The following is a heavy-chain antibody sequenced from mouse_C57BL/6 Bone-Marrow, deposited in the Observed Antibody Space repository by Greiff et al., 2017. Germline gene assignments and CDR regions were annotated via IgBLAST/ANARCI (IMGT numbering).Heavy chain of an antibody. V-gene: IGHV7-3*01. Sequence: EVKLVESGGGLVQPGGSLSLSCAASGFTFTDYYMSWVRQPPGKALEWLGFIRNKANGYTTEYSASVKGRFTISRDNSQSILYLQMNAQRAEDSATYYCSSYYYGSSYYCDYWGQGTTLTVSS. CDR3: SSYYYGSSYYCDY. CDR1: GFTFTDYY. J-gene: IGHJ2*01. CDR2: IRNKANGYTT. D-gene: IGHD1-1*01.